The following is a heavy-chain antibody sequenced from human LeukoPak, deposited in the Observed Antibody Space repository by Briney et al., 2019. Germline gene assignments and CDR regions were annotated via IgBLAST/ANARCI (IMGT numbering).Heavy chain of an antibody. CDR1: GGSVGSGTYY. J-gene: IGHJ4*02. D-gene: IGHD1/OR15-1a*01. V-gene: IGHV4-39*07. CDR2: VYYSGSA. Sequence: PSETLSLTCTVSGGSVGSGTYYWSWIRQSPGKGLEWIGNVYYSGSAYYNPSLKSRVTMSVDTSKNQFSLKLSSVTAADTAVYYCARNPIINNAWYYFDYWGQGTLVTVSS. CDR3: ARNPIINNAWYYFDY.